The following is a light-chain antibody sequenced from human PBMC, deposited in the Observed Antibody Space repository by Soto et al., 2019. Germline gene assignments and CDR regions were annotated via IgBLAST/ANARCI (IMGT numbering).Light chain of an antibody. Sequence: DIPMTQSPSTLSASVGDRVTITCRASQSISSWLAWYQQKPGKAPKLLIYKASSLKSGVPSGFSGSGSGTEFTLTISSLQPDDFATYYCQQSYITPSTLGQGTKLEIK. V-gene: IGKV1-5*03. CDR3: QQSYITPST. CDR2: KAS. J-gene: IGKJ2*01. CDR1: QSISSW.